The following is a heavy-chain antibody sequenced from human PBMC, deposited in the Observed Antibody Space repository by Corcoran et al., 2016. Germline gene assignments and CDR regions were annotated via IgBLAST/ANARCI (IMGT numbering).Heavy chain of an antibody. CDR1: GFTFSSYS. Sequence: EVQLVESGGGLVQPGGSLRLSCAASGFTFSSYSMNWVRQAPGKGLEWVSYISSSSSTIYYADSVKGRFTISSDNAKNSLYLQMNSLRAEDTAVYYCARDEIAAAATHPWGQGTMVTVSS. D-gene: IGHD6-13*01. CDR2: ISSSSSTI. CDR3: ARDEIAAAATHP. J-gene: IGHJ3*01. V-gene: IGHV3-48*04.